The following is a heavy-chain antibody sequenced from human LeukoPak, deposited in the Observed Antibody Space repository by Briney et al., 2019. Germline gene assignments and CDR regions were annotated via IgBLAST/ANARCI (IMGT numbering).Heavy chain of an antibody. CDR3: ARDRSLRLFDY. V-gene: IGHV3-21*01. CDR1: GFTFSSYC. D-gene: IGHD3-10*01. J-gene: IGHJ4*02. CDR2: ISSSSSYI. Sequence: GGSLRLSCAASGFTFSSYCMNWVRQAPGKGLEWVSSISSSSSYIYYADSVKGRFTISRDNAKNSLYLQMNSLRAEDTAVYYCARDRSLRLFDYWGQGTLVTVSS.